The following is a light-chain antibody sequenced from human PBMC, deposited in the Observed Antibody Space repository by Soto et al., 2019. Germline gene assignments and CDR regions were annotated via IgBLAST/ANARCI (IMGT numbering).Light chain of an antibody. Sequence: EIVMTQSPATLSVSPGERATLSCRASQSVSSNLAWYQQKPGQAPRLLIYGASTRATGIPARFSGSGSGTEFTLTINSLLSEDFAVYYCQQYNNWPPPFTFGPGTKVDIK. CDR2: GAS. V-gene: IGKV3-15*01. CDR1: QSVSSN. CDR3: QQYNNWPPPFT. J-gene: IGKJ3*01.